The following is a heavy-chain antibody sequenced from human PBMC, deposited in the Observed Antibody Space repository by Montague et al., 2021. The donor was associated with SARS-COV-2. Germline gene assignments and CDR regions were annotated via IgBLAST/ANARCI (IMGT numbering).Heavy chain of an antibody. V-gene: IGHV4-39*07. Sequence: SETLSLTCTVSAGAIRDTDYFWGWIRQPPGKGLEWIGSIYYSGSTSYNPSLNSRVTISIDTSKKQFSLKLTSVTAADTAVYFCAREGGTKSSHWWGAFDSWGHGTLVTVSS. D-gene: IGHD2-15*01. CDR3: AREGGTKSSHWWGAFDS. CDR2: IYYSGST. CDR1: AGAIRDTDYF. J-gene: IGHJ5*01.